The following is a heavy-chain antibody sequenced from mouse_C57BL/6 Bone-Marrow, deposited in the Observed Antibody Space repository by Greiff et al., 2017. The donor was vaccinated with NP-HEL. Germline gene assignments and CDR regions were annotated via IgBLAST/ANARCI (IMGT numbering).Heavy chain of an antibody. Sequence: QVQLQQPGAELVKPGASVKLSCKASGYTFTSYWMQWVKQRPGQGLEWIGEIDPSDSYTNYNQKFKGKATLTVDTSSSTAYMQLSSLTSEDSAVYYCASPSELPWFAYWGQGTLVTVSA. CDR3: ASPSELPWFAY. J-gene: IGHJ3*01. CDR1: GYTFTSYW. V-gene: IGHV1-50*01. CDR2: IDPSDSYT. D-gene: IGHD3-1*01.